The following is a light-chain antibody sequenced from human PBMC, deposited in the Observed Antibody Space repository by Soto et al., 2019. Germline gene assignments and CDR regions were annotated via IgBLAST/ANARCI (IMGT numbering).Light chain of an antibody. V-gene: IGKV3-20*01. Sequence: EIVLTQSPGTLSLSPGERATLSCRASQSVSSSYLAWYQQKPGQAPRRLIYGASSRATGIPDRFSGSGSGTDFTLTISRLESEDFALYYCQQYGSSAPITFGQGTRLEIK. CDR1: QSVSSSY. CDR3: QQYGSSAPIT. J-gene: IGKJ5*01. CDR2: GAS.